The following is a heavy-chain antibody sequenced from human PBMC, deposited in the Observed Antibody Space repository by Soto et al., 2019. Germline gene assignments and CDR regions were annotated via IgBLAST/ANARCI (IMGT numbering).Heavy chain of an antibody. CDR2: IIPILGIA. V-gene: IGHV1-69*02. D-gene: IGHD3-9*01. CDR1: GGTFSSYT. CDR3: ARIRRPLRYFDWSPPGAFDI. Sequence: GASVKVSCKASGGTFSSYTISWVRQAPGQGLEWMGRIIPILGIANYAQKFQGRVTITADKSTSTAYMELSSLRSEDTAVYYCARIRRPLRYFDWSPPGAFDIWGQGTMVTVSS. J-gene: IGHJ3*02.